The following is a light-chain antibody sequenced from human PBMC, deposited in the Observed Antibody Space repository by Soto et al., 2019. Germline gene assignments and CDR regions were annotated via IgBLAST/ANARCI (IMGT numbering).Light chain of an antibody. V-gene: IGKV3-20*01. CDR1: QSVSSN. CDR2: RAS. J-gene: IGKJ1*01. CDR3: QQYGTSPSWT. Sequence: EVVLTQSPATLSVSPGERATLSCRASQSVSSNLAWYQQKPGQAPRLLIYRASRRATGIPDRFTGSGSGTDFSLTISRLEPEDFAVYYCQQYGTSPSWTFGQGTKVDIK.